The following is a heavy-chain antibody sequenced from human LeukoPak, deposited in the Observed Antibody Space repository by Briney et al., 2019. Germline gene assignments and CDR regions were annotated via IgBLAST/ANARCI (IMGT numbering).Heavy chain of an antibody. CDR3: ARYIVSYPHDAFDI. J-gene: IGHJ3*02. D-gene: IGHD1-26*01. Sequence: SETLSLTCTVSGGSTNSRSYYWGWIRQPPGKGLEWIANIYNSGSSYYNPSLKSRVTISVDTSKKQFSLKLSSVTAADTAFYYCARYIVSYPHDAFDIWGQGTMVTVSS. CDR2: IYNSGSS. V-gene: IGHV4-39*07. CDR1: GGSTNSRSYY.